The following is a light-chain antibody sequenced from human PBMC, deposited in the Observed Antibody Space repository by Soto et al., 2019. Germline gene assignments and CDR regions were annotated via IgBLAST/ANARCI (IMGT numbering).Light chain of an antibody. CDR3: QQYNNWPRWT. Sequence: EIVLTQSPGTLSLSPGEIATLSFSASQSVSSSYLAWYQQKPGQAPRLLIYGASSRATGIPDRFSGSGSGTEFTLTISSLQSEDFAVYYCQQYNNWPRWTFGQGTKVDIK. CDR2: GAS. J-gene: IGKJ1*01. V-gene: IGKV3-20*01. CDR1: QSVSSSY.